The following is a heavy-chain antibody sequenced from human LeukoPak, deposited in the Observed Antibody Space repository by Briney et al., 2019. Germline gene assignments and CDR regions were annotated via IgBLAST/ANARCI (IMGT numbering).Heavy chain of an antibody. Sequence: PGGSLSLSCVACGFSFSDYYMSWIRQAPGRGLEWISYISGSGSDLYYADSVKGRFTISRDNANNSLYLQMNSLRAEDTAVYYCARSIGYYYTIDVWGQGTTVTVSS. CDR1: GFSFSDYY. J-gene: IGHJ6*02. CDR2: ISGSGSDL. CDR3: ARSIGYYYTIDV. V-gene: IGHV3-11*01. D-gene: IGHD3-22*01.